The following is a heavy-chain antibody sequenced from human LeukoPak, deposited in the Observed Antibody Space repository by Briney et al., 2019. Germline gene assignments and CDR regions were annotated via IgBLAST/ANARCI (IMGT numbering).Heavy chain of an antibody. J-gene: IGHJ4*02. CDR3: ARDYYDSSGYYWSAY. V-gene: IGHV3-48*01. CDR1: GFTFSTYW. CDR2: ININSDTI. Sequence: GGSLRLSCAASGFTFSTYWMSWVRQAPGKGLEWISFININSDTIYYADSVKGRFTISRDNAKNSLFLQMTSLRAEDTAVYYCARDYYDSSGYYWSAYWGQGTLVTVSS. D-gene: IGHD3-22*01.